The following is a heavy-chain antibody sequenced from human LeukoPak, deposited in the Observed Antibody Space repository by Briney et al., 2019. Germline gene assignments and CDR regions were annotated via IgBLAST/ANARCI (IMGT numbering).Heavy chain of an antibody. CDR2: ISSSSSTI. J-gene: IGHJ4*02. CDR1: GFTFSSYS. Sequence: GGSLRLSCAASGFTFSSYSMNWVRQAPGKGLEWVSYISSSSSTIYYADSVKGRFTISRDNAKNSLYLQMNSLRAEDTAVYYCARDFIAARHDYWGQGTLVSVSS. V-gene: IGHV3-48*01. CDR3: ARDFIAARHDY. D-gene: IGHD6-6*01.